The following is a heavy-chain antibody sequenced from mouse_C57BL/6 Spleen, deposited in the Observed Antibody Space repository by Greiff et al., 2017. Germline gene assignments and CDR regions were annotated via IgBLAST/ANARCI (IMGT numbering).Heavy chain of an antibody. Sequence: EVMLVESGGGLVQPGGSMKLSCVASGFTFSNYWMNWVRQSPEKGLEWVAQIRLKSDNYATHYAESVKGRFTISRDESKSSVYLQMNNLRAADTEIYYCLYSMDYWGQGTSVTVSS. CDR1: GFTFSNYW. J-gene: IGHJ4*01. CDR3: LYSMDY. D-gene: IGHD2-1*01. V-gene: IGHV6-3*01. CDR2: IRLKSDNYAT.